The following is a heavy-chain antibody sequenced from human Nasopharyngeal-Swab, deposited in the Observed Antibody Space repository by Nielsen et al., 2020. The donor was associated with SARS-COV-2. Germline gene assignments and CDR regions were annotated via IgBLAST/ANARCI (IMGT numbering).Heavy chain of an antibody. D-gene: IGHD1-14*01. CDR1: GGSISSYY. J-gene: IGHJ5*02. V-gene: IGHV4-59*08. Sequence: SETLSLTCTVSGGSISSYYWSWIRQPPGKGLEWIGYIHYSGSTNYNPSLKSRVTISVDTSKNQFSLKLTSVTAADTAVYYCARTGRAVTLRNQRGWFDPWGQGTLVTVSS. CDR2: IHYSGST. CDR3: ARTGRAVTLRNQRGWFDP.